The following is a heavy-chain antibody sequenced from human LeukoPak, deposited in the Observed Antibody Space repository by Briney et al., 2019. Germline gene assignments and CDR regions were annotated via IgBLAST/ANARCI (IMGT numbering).Heavy chain of an antibody. V-gene: IGHV3-64D*09. D-gene: IGHD2-8*01. J-gene: IGHJ4*02. CDR3: VPSPHTKHLYY. Sequence: GGSLRLSCSASGFTFSSYAMHWVRQAPGKGLEYVSAISSNGGSTYYADSVKGRFTISRDNSKNTLYLQMSSLRAEDTAVYYCVPSPHTKHLYYWGQGTLATVSS. CDR1: GFTFSSYA. CDR2: ISSNGGST.